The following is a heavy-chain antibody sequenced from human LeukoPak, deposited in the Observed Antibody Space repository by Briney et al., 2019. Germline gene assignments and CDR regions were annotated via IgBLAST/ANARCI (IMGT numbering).Heavy chain of an antibody. CDR1: GGSISSYY. CDR2: IYYSGST. Sequence: SETLSLTCTVSGGSISSYYWSWIRQPPGKGLEWLGYIYYSGSTNYNPSLKSRVTISVDTSKNQFSLKLSSVTAADTAVYYCARGPGYSNWFDPWGQGTLVTVSS. D-gene: IGHD6-13*01. CDR3: ARGPGYSNWFDP. V-gene: IGHV4-59*01. J-gene: IGHJ5*02.